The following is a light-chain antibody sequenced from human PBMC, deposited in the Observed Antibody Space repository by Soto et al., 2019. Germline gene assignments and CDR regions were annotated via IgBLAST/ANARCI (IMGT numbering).Light chain of an antibody. Sequence: QSALTQPASVSGSHGRSITISCTGTSSDVGAYNFVSWYQHHPGRAPKLIIYEVTIRPSGVSNRFSGSKSGNTASLTISGLQAEDEAYYYCSSYTTSAPYVFGSGTNLTVL. CDR3: SSYTTSAPYV. V-gene: IGLV2-14*01. CDR1: SSDVGAYNF. CDR2: EVT. J-gene: IGLJ1*01.